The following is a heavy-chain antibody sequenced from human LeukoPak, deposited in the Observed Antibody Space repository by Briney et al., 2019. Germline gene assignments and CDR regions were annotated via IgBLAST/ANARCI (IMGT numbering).Heavy chain of an antibody. CDR2: IKQDGSEK. V-gene: IGHV3-7*01. D-gene: IGHD6-6*01. CDR1: GFTFRSYW. J-gene: IGHJ4*02. Sequence: GGSLRLSCAASGFTFRSYWMTWVRQAPGKGLEWVANIKQDGSEKYYVDSVKGRFTISRDNAKNSLYLHMNSLRAEDTAVYYCARGYSAYSSSDAFDYWGQGTLVTVSS. CDR3: ARGYSAYSSSDAFDY.